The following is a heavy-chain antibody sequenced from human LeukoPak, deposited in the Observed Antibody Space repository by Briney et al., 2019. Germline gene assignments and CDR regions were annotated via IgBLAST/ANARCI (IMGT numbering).Heavy chain of an antibody. D-gene: IGHD3-10*02. V-gene: IGHV3-48*03. Sequence: GGSLRLSCAASGMPFSSDAMNWVRQAPGKGLEWVSYISSSGSTIYYADSVKGRFTISRDNAKNSLYLQMNSLRAEDTAVYYCAELGITMIGGVWGKGTTVTISS. CDR1: GMPFSSDA. CDR3: AELGITMIGGV. J-gene: IGHJ6*04. CDR2: ISSSGSTI.